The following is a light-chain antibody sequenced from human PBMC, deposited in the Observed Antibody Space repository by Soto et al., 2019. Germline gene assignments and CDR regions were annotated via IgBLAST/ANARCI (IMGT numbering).Light chain of an antibody. V-gene: IGLV2-11*01. Sequence: SVLTQPRSVSGSPGQSITISCTGTSSDVGDNNHVSWYQHHPGKAPKLLIFDVSKRPSGVPDRFSGSKSGNTASLTISGLQAEDEADYSCCSHAGSYTFVFGTGTKVTVL. CDR3: CSHAGSYTFV. CDR1: SSDVGDNNH. J-gene: IGLJ1*01. CDR2: DVS.